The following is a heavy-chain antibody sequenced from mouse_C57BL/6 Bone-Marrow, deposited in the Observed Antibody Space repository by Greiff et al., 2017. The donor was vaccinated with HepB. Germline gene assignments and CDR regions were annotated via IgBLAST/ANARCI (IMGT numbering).Heavy chain of an antibody. J-gene: IGHJ2*01. V-gene: IGHV5-12*01. CDR1: GFTFSDYY. CDR3: ARPLYDGYFFDY. Sequence: DVKLVESGGGLVQPGGSLKLSCAASGFTFSDYYMYWVRQTPEKRLEWVAYISNGGGSTYYPDTVKGRFTISRDNAKNTLYLQMSRLKSEDTAMYYCARPLYDGYFFDYWGQGTTLTVSS. CDR2: ISNGGGST. D-gene: IGHD2-3*01.